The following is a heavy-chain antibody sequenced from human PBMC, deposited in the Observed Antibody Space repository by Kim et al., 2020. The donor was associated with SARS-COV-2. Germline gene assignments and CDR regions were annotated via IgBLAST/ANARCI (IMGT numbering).Heavy chain of an antibody. V-gene: IGHV3-30-3*01. CDR2: ISHDGSNK. CDR1: GFTFSTFA. CDR3: AREDYYDSSGSFDY. Sequence: GGSLRLSCAASGFTFSTFAMHWVRQAPGKGLEWVAVISHDGSNKYYADSVKGRFTISRDNSKNTLYLQMNSLRAEDTAVYYCAREDYYDSSGSFDYWGQGTLVTVSS. D-gene: IGHD3-22*01. J-gene: IGHJ4*02.